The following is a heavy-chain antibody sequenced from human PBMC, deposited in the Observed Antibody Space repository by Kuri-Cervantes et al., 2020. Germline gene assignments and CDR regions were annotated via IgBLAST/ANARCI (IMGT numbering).Heavy chain of an antibody. J-gene: IGHJ6*02. CDR3: ARGDSGGMDV. CDR1: GFTFSSYA. V-gene: IGHV3-74*01. Sequence: GGSLRLSCAASGFTFSSYAMSWVRQAPGKGLVWVSHINSAGSIINYAASVRGRFTISRDNAKNTMSVQTNSLRDEDTGVYYCARGDSGGMDVWGQGTTVTVSS. D-gene: IGHD1-26*01. CDR2: INSAGSII.